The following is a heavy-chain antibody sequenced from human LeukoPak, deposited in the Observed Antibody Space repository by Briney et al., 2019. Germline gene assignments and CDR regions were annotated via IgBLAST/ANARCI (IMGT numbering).Heavy chain of an antibody. CDR3: ARTIFGVVRSYYYYYMDV. CDR1: GGSISSYY. J-gene: IGHJ6*03. V-gene: IGHV4-59*01. CDR2: IYYSGST. D-gene: IGHD3-3*01. Sequence: SETLSLTCTVSGGSISSYYWSWIRQPPGKGLEWIGYIYYSGSTNYNPSLKSRVTISVDTSKNQFSLKLSSVTAADTAVYYCARTIFGVVRSYYYYYMDVWGKGTTVTVSS.